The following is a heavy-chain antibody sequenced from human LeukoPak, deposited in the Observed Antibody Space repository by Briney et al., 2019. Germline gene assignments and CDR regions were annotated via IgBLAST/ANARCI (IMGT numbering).Heavy chain of an antibody. CDR1: GFTFSSYA. Sequence: SLRLSCAASGFTFSSYAMHWVRQAPGKGLEWVGRSRNKANSYTTEYAASVKGRVAISRDDSKKSLYLQMNSLKTEDTAVYYCTRGAYHYDSSGYYNWYFDLWGRGTLVTVSS. CDR3: TRGAYHYDSSGYYNWYFDL. D-gene: IGHD3-22*01. J-gene: IGHJ2*01. V-gene: IGHV3-72*01. CDR2: SRNKANSYTT.